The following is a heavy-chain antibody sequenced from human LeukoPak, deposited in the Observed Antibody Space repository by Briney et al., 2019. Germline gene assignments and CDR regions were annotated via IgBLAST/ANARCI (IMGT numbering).Heavy chain of an antibody. Sequence: NSSETLSLTCAVYGGSFSGYYWSWVRQPPGRGLEWIGEINHSGSTNYNPSLKSRVTISVDTSKNQFSLKLSSVTAADTAVYYCARRRKSLVRGATPIDYWGQGTLVTVSS. CDR1: GGSFSGYY. J-gene: IGHJ4*02. CDR3: ARRRKSLVRGATPIDY. V-gene: IGHV4-34*01. CDR2: INHSGST. D-gene: IGHD3-10*01.